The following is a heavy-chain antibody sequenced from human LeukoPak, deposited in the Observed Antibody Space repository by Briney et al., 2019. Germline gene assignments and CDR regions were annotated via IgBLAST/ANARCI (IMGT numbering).Heavy chain of an antibody. Sequence: GGSLRLSCAASGFTFNDYAMHWVRQGPGKGVEWVSGISWNSENTGYADSLKGRFTISRDNAKNSLYLQMNSLRPEDTALYYCAKGYYYGSGSYSRAFDIWGQGTMVTVSS. CDR1: GFTFNDYA. D-gene: IGHD3-10*01. CDR3: AKGYYYGSGSYSRAFDI. J-gene: IGHJ3*02. V-gene: IGHV3-9*01. CDR2: ISWNSENT.